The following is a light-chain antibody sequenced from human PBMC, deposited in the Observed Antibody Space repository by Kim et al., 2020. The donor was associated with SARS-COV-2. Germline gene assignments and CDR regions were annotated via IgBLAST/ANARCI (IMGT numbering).Light chain of an antibody. J-gene: IGKJ2*01. CDR1: LSLLKSDGYNY. CDR2: MGS. Sequence: DILMTQSPLFLSVTPGESASISCRSSLSLLKSDGYNYLDWYLQKPGQSRQLLIYMGSIRASGVPDRFSGSGSGTDFTLKISRVEAEDVGVYYCMQPHLIPYTFGQGTKLEI. CDR3: MQPHLIPYT. V-gene: IGKV2-28*01.